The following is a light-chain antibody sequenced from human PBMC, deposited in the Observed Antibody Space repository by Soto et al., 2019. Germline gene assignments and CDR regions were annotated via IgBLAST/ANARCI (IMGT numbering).Light chain of an antibody. CDR1: RSNIGAGYD. V-gene: IGLV1-40*01. CDR3: QSYDSSLSGFYV. Sequence: QPVLTQPPSVSGAPGQRVTTSCTGSRSNIGAGYDVHWYQQLPGTAPKLLIYANSNLPSGVPDRFSGSKSGTSASLAITGLQAEDEADYYCQSYDSSLSGFYVFGTGTKLTVL. CDR2: ANS. J-gene: IGLJ1*01.